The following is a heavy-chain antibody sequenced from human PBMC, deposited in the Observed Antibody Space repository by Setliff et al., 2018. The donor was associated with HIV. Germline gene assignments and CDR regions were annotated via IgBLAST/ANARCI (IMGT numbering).Heavy chain of an antibody. CDR3: ARREYYNFWSGFDY. CDR2: IDDSGRIR. Sequence: GGSLRLSCIASGFSFSDYYMAWIRQTPGKGLEWISYIDDSGRIRDYAGSVKGRFTISRDNAKNSLYLQMNSLRAEDTAVYYCARREYYNFWSGFDYWGQGTLVTVSS. D-gene: IGHD3-3*01. V-gene: IGHV3-11*04. J-gene: IGHJ4*02. CDR1: GFSFSDYY.